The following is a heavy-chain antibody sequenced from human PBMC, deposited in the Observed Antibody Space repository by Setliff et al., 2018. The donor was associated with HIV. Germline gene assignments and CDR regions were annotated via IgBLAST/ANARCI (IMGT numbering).Heavy chain of an antibody. CDR1: GVSINRTDHY. D-gene: IGHD2-21*01. J-gene: IGHJ5*02. Sequence: PSETLSLTCSVSGVSINRTDHYWGWIRQSPGKSLEWIGSVSQSGSTYYNPSLKSRVTISEDTSKNQFSLKLISVTAADQAIYYCARVPVAGANWFDPWGLGTLVTVS. CDR2: VSQSGST. V-gene: IGHV4-38-2*02. CDR3: ARVPVAGANWFDP.